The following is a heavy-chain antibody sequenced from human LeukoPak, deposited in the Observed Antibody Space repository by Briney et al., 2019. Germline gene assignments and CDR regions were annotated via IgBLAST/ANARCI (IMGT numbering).Heavy chain of an antibody. Sequence: GGFLRLSCTASGFAFQDLGMHWVRHVPGKGLEWVSVFSCDGGSTYYADSVKGRFTISRDIRTNTLYLQMSRLRADDSGMYYCAKIRRRYSSRHYFESWGQGTLVTVSS. J-gene: IGHJ4*02. CDR2: FSCDGGST. V-gene: IGHV3-43D*04. CDR3: AKIRRRYSSRHYFES. D-gene: IGHD3-16*02. CDR1: GFAFQDLG.